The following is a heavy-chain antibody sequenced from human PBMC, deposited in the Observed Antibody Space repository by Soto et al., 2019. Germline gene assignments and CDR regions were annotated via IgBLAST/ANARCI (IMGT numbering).Heavy chain of an antibody. CDR3: AREYSSSYYYYGMDV. J-gene: IGHJ6*02. CDR2: ISYDGSNK. V-gene: IGHV3-30-3*01. Sequence: GSLRLSCAASGFAFSSYAMRWVRQAPGKGLEWVAVISYDGSNKYYADSVKGRFTISRDNSKNTLYLQMNGLRAEDTAVYYCAREYSSSYYYYGMDVWGQGTTVTAP. D-gene: IGHD6-6*01. CDR1: GFAFSSYA.